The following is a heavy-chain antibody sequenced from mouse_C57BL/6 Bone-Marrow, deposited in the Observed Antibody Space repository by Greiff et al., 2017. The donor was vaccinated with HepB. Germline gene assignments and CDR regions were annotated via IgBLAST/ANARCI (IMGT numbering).Heavy chain of an antibody. CDR1: GYTFTDYY. CDR2: INPNNGGT. D-gene: IGHD4-1*01. J-gene: IGHJ2*01. CDR3: AREGAWDALRDY. V-gene: IGHV1-26*01. Sequence: EVQLQQSGPELVKPGASVKISCKASGYTFTDYYMNWVKQSHGKSLEWIGDINPNNGGTSYNQKFKGKATLTVDKSSSTAYMELRSLTSEDSAVYYCAREGAWDALRDYWGQGTTLTVSS.